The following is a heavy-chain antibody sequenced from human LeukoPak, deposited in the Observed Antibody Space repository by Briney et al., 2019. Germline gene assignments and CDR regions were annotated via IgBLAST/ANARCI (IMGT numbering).Heavy chain of an antibody. V-gene: IGHV1-8*01. CDR1: GYTFTSYD. CDR2: MNPNCGNT. Sequence: ASVKVSCKASGYTFTSYDINWVRQATGQGLEWMGWMNPNCGNTGYAQKFQGRVTMTTDTSTSTAYMELRSLRADDTAVYYCARVQVVLSTLNWFDPWGQGTLVTVSS. D-gene: IGHD6-13*01. CDR3: ARVQVVLSTLNWFDP. J-gene: IGHJ5*02.